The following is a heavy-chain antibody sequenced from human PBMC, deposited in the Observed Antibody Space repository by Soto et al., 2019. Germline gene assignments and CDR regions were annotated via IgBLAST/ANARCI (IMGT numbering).Heavy chain of an antibody. CDR1: GFSFSIYE. D-gene: IGHD3-16*01. Sequence: PGGSLRLSCAASGFSFSIYEMGWVRQAPGMGLEWISYITSSGRTTYYADSVKGRFTISRDNAKNSLFLQMNSLRAEDTAVYYCARDGGTDYYGMDVWGPGTTVTVSS. CDR2: ITSSGRTT. J-gene: IGHJ6*02. V-gene: IGHV3-48*03. CDR3: ARDGGTDYYGMDV.